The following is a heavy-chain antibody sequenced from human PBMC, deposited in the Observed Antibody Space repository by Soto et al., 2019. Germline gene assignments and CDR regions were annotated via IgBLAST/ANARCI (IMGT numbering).Heavy chain of an antibody. V-gene: IGHV3-21*01. J-gene: IGHJ6*02. D-gene: IGHD3-22*01. CDR1: GFTFSTYS. CDR2: ISSSSSYI. Sequence: EVQLVESGGGLVKPGGSLRLSCAASGFTFSTYSMNWVRQAPGKGLEWVSSISSSSSYIYYADSVKGRFTISRDNAMNSLYLQMNSLRAEDTAVYYCARYDSSGYYWPYHYYGMDVWGQGTTVTVSS. CDR3: ARYDSSGYYWPYHYYGMDV.